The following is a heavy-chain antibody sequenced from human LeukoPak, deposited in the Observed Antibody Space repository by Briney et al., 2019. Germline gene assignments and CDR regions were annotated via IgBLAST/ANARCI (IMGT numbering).Heavy chain of an antibody. CDR2: ISSSGSTI. V-gene: IGHV3-11*01. Sequence: SGGSLRLSCAASGFTFSDYYMSWIRQAPGKGLEWVSYISSSGSTIYYADSVKGRFTISRDNAKNSLYLQMNSLRAEDTAVYYCAKVAHTAMVPRYYFDYWGQGTLVTVSS. J-gene: IGHJ4*02. CDR1: GFTFSDYY. CDR3: AKVAHTAMVPRYYFDY. D-gene: IGHD5-18*01.